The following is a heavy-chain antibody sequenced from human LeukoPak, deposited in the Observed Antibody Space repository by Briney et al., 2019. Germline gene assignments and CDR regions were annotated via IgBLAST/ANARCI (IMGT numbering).Heavy chain of an antibody. Sequence: GASVKVSCKASGYTFTGYYMHWVRQAPGQGLEWMGRINPNSGGTNYAQKFQGRVTMTRDTSISTAYMELSRLRSDHTSVCCCASGNSSQTDDWGQETLVTVSS. CDR1: GYTFTGYY. J-gene: IGHJ4*02. CDR2: INPNSGGT. V-gene: IGHV1-2*06. CDR3: ASGNSSQTDD. D-gene: IGHD6-13*01.